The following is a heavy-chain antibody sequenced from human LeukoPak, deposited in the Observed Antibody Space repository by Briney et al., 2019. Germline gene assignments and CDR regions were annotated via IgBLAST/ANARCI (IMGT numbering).Heavy chain of an antibody. CDR1: GFTVSSNY. Sequence: GGSLRLSCAASGFTVSSNYMSWVRQAPGKGLEWVSVIYSGGSTYYADSVKGRFTISRDNSKNTLYLQMNSLRAEDTAVYYCAKDLAGVRRAEYFQHWGQGTLVTVSS. J-gene: IGHJ1*01. V-gene: IGHV3-53*01. CDR2: IYSGGST. CDR3: AKDLAGVRRAEYFQH. D-gene: IGHD6-19*01.